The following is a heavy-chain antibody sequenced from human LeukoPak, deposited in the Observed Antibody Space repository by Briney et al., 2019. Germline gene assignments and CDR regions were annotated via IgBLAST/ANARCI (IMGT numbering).Heavy chain of an antibody. D-gene: IGHD3-22*01. Sequence: ASVKVSCKASGYTFTTYSMNWVRQAPGQGLEWMGWISAYNGNTNYAQKLQGRVTMTTDTSTSTAYMELRSLRSDDTAVYYCARELDYSTDYYDSSGYRFGYWGQGTLVTVSS. CDR1: GYTFTTYS. J-gene: IGHJ4*02. CDR2: ISAYNGNT. V-gene: IGHV1-18*01. CDR3: ARELDYSTDYYDSSGYRFGY.